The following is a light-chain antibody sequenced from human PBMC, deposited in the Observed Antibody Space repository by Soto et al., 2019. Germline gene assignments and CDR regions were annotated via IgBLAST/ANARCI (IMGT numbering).Light chain of an antibody. CDR1: QSLVYNDGNIY. Sequence: DVVLTQSPLSLPVTLGLPASISCRSSQSLVYNDGNIYLNWFQQRPGQSPRRLIYKVSNRDSGVPDRFSGSGSGTDFTLQISRVEAEDVGVYYCMQGTHSWTFGQGTKVDIK. J-gene: IGKJ1*01. V-gene: IGKV2-30*01. CDR3: MQGTHSWT. CDR2: KVS.